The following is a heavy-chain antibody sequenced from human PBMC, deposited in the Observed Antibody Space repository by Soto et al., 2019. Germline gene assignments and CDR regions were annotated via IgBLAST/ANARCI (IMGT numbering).Heavy chain of an antibody. J-gene: IGHJ4*02. D-gene: IGHD7-27*01. V-gene: IGHV3-48*01. CDR2: ISTTGNTI. Sequence: PGRSLRLSCAASGFTFSTHNMNWVRQAPGKGLEWVSYISTTGNTIYYADSVKGRFTTSRDNARKSLYLQMNSLRAEDTAVYYCASGRSLTQYSGQGSLVTVSS. CDR3: ASGRSLTQY. CDR1: GFTFSTHN.